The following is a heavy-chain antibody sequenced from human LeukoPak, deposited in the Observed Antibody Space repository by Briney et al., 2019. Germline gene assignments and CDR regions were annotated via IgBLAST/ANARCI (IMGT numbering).Heavy chain of an antibody. CDR1: GGSISSYY. V-gene: IGHV4-59*08. CDR2: IYSSGST. J-gene: IGHJ4*02. CDR3: ARAQIYYYDSSGYRGPIDY. Sequence: SETLSLTCTVSGGSISSYYWSWIRQPPGKGLEWIGYIYSSGSTNYNPSLKSRVTISVDTSKNQFSLKLSSVTAADTAVYYCARAQIYYYDSSGYRGPIDYWGQGTLVTVSS. D-gene: IGHD3-22*01.